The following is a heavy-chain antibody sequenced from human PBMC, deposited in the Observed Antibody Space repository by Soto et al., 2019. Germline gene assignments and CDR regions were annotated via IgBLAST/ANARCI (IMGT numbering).Heavy chain of an antibody. V-gene: IGHV1-69*01. D-gene: IGHD6-13*01. CDR1: GGTFSSYA. CDR3: ARYGIAAAGTRSPFAY. J-gene: IGHJ4*02. CDR2: IIPIFGTA. Sequence: QVQLVQSGAEVKKPGSSVKVSCKASGGTFSSYAISWVRQAPGQGLEWMGGIIPIFGTANYEQKIQGRVTIAAGGSTSTGYRELSSLRSEDTGVYYCARYGIAAAGTRSPFAYWGQGTLVTVSS.